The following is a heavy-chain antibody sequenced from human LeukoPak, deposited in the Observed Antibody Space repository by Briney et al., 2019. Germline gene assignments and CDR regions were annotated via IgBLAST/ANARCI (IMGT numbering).Heavy chain of an antibody. V-gene: IGHV1-46*01. Sequence: ASVKVSCKASGYTFTSYDINWVRQATGQGLEWMGIINPSGDSTSYAQKFQGRVTMTRDMSTSTVYMELSSLRSEDTAVYYCARELRYFDWLSNLGLDYMDVWGKGTTVTVSS. D-gene: IGHD3-9*01. CDR3: ARELRYFDWLSNLGLDYMDV. CDR1: GYTFTSYD. CDR2: INPSGDST. J-gene: IGHJ6*03.